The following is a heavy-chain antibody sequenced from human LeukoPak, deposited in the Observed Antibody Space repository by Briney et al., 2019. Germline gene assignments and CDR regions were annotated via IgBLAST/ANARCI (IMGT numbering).Heavy chain of an antibody. J-gene: IGHJ6*03. D-gene: IGHD6-19*01. V-gene: IGHV4-61*02. Sequence: SETLSLTCTVSGGSISSGSYFWSWIRQPAGKGLEWIGRIYTSGSTNYNPSLKSRVTISVDMSKNQFSLKLSSVTAADTAVYYCARGGSGWNYYYYYMDVWGKGTTVTISS. CDR1: GGSISSGSYF. CDR2: IYTSGST. CDR3: ARGGSGWNYYYYYMDV.